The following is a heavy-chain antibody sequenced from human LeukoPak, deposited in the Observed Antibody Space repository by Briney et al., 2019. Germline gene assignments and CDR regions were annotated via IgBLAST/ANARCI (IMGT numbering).Heavy chain of an antibody. CDR1: GFTVSSNY. Sequence: PGGSLRLSCAASGFTVSSNYMSWVRQAPGKGLEWVSVIYSGGSTYYADSVKGRFTISRDNSKNTLYLQMNSLRAEDTAVYYCARGGYSHPPDYYMDVWGKGTTVTVSS. J-gene: IGHJ6*03. CDR3: ARGGYSHPPDYYMDV. D-gene: IGHD5-18*01. V-gene: IGHV3-53*01. CDR2: IYSGGST.